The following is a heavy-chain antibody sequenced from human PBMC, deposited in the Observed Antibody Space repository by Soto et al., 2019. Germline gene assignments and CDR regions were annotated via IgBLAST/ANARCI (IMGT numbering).Heavy chain of an antibody. D-gene: IGHD3-22*01. CDR1: GFTVNSNY. Sequence: GGSLRLSCAASGFTVNSNYMSWVRQAPGKGLEWVSVIYSGGSTYYADSVRGRFTISRDNYKNTMYLQMNSLRAEDTAVYYCAGGSDRSAWPRFTYWGQGTVVTV. CDR3: AGGSDRSAWPRFTY. V-gene: IGHV3-53*01. CDR2: IYSGGST. J-gene: IGHJ4*02.